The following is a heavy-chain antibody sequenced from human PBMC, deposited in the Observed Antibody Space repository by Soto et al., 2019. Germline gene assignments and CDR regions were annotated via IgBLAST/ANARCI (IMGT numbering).Heavy chain of an antibody. J-gene: IGHJ4*02. CDR1: GGSISSYY. D-gene: IGHD3-3*01. CDR3: AAHYNFWSGYVTVDY. V-gene: IGHV4-59*04. Sequence: SETLSLTCTVSGGSISSYYWSCIRQSPGKGLEWIGYIHYSGSTYYSPSLKGRVTISVDTSKTHFSLKLSSVTAADTAVYYCAAHYNFWSGYVTVDYWGQGTLVTVSS. CDR2: IHYSGST.